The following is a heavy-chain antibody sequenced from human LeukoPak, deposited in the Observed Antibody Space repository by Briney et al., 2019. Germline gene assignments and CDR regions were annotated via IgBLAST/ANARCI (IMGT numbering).Heavy chain of an antibody. D-gene: IGHD3-22*01. CDR2: IYYSGST. V-gene: IGHV4-59*01. CDR1: GGSISSYY. Sequence: PSETLSLTCTVSGGSISSYYWSWIRQPPGKGLEWIGYIYYSGSTNYNPSLKSRVTISVDTSKNQFSLKLSSVTAADTAAYYCARVRDYYDSSGYYVDGYYFDYWGQGTLVTVSS. CDR3: ARVRDYYDSSGYYVDGYYFDY. J-gene: IGHJ4*02.